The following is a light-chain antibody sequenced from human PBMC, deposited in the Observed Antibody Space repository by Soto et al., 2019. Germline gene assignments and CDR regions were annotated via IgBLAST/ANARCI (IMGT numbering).Light chain of an antibody. Sequence: DIQMNKSPSSLSASVGDRVTITCQASQDISNYLNWYQQKPGKAPKLLIYDASNLETGVPSRFSGSGSGTDFTFTISSLQPEDIATYYCQQYDNLPLTFGGGTNVDIK. CDR3: QQYDNLPLT. V-gene: IGKV1-33*01. J-gene: IGKJ4*01. CDR2: DAS. CDR1: QDISNY.